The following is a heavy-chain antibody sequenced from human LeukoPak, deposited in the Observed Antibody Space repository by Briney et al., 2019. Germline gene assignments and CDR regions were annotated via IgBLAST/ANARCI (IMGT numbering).Heavy chain of an antibody. V-gene: IGHV1-69*13. CDR3: ARSGYSYGFRTLDY. CDR2: IIPIFGPA. CDR1: GYTFTSYG. J-gene: IGHJ4*02. Sequence: ASVKVSCKASGYTFTSYGISWVRQAPGQGLEWMGGIIPIFGPANYAQKFQGRVTITADESTSTAYMELSSLRSEDTAFYYCARSGYSYGFRTLDYWGQGTLVTVSS. D-gene: IGHD5-18*01.